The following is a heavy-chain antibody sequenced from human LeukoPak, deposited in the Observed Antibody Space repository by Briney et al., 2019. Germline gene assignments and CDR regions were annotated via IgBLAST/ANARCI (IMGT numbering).Heavy chain of an antibody. CDR3: ARDREYYDSSGYYYKSGAFDI. CDR1: GGSFSDYY. V-gene: IGHV4-31*11. J-gene: IGHJ3*02. D-gene: IGHD3-22*01. Sequence: SETLSLTCAVYGGSFSDYYWSWIRQHPGKGLEWIGYIYYSGSTYYNPSLKSRVTISVDTSKNQFSLKLSSVTAADTAVYYCARDREYYDSSGYYYKSGAFDIWGQGTMVTVSS. CDR2: IYYSGST.